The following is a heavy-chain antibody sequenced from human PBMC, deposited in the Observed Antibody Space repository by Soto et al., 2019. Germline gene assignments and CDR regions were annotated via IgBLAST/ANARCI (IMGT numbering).Heavy chain of an antibody. V-gene: IGHV1-69*02. CDR3: ARFLTGTVDY. Sequence: QVQLVQSGAEVKEPGSSVKVSCKASGGTFSSYTISWVRQAPGQGLEWMARIIPILGIANYAQKFQGRVTITADKSTSTAYMVLSSLRSEDTAVYYCARFLTGTVDYWGQGTLVTVSS. J-gene: IGHJ4*02. CDR1: GGTFSSYT. CDR2: IIPILGIA. D-gene: IGHD1-20*01.